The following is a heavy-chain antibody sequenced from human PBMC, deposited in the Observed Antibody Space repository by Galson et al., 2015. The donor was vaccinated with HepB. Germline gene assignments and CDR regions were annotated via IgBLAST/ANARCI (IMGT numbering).Heavy chain of an antibody. CDR1: GYTLTELS. CDR3: ATVLNEGSGSYYNVPLIYDY. CDR2: FDPEDGET. Sequence: QSGAEVKKPGESLRTSCKVSGYTLTELSMHWVRQAPGKGLEWMGGFDPEDGETIYAQKFQGRVTMTEDTSTDTAYMELSSLRSEDTAVYYCATVLNEGSGSYYNVPLIYDYWGQGTLVTVSS. J-gene: IGHJ4*02. V-gene: IGHV1-24*01. D-gene: IGHD3-10*01.